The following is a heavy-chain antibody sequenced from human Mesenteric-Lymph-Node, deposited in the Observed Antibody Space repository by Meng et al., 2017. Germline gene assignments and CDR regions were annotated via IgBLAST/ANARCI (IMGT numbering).Heavy chain of an antibody. J-gene: IGHJ5*02. CDR3: VRGDWFDP. Sequence: QVQLVQSGSELKKPGASVKVSCKVSGYTLTTYAMNLVRQAPGQGLEWMGWTNTNTGNPTYAQGFTGRFVLSLDTSVNMAYLQITSLKAEDTAVYYCVRGDWFDPWGQGTLVTVSS. CDR2: TNTNTGNP. V-gene: IGHV7-4-1*04. CDR1: GYTLTTYA.